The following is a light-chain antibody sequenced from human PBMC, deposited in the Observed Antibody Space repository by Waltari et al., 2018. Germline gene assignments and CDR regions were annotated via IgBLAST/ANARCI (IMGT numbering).Light chain of an antibody. CDR2: RSD. CDR1: ASNIGGNV. CDR3: ASWDDSLNGHWV. Sequence: QSVLTQPPSASGTPGQRVTISCSGSASNIGGNVVNWYQQIAGKAPKLLIYRSDLRPSGVPDRFSGSKSGTSASLAISGLQSEDEADYFCASWDDSLNGHWVFGGGTKVTVL. V-gene: IGLV1-44*01. J-gene: IGLJ3*02.